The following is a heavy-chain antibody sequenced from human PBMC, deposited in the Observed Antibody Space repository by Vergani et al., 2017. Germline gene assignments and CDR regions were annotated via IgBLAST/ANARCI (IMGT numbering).Heavy chain of an antibody. CDR2: ISGSGGST. CDR1: GFTFSSYA. Sequence: EVQLLESGGGLVQPGGSLRLSCAASGFTFSSYAMSWVRQAPGKGLEWVSAISGSGGSTYYADSVKGRFTISRDNSKNTLYPQMNSLRAEDTAVYYCAKEKDDILTGYSLSYFDYWGQGTLVTVSS. CDR3: AKEKDDILTGYSLSYFDY. J-gene: IGHJ4*02. D-gene: IGHD3-9*01. V-gene: IGHV3-23*01.